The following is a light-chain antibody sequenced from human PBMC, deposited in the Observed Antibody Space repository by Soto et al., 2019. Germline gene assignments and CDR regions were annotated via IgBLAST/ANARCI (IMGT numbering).Light chain of an antibody. CDR3: QQYNNWPWT. CDR1: QSLSIN. J-gene: IGKJ1*01. V-gene: IGKV3-15*01. CDR2: GLS. Sequence: EIVMTQSPATLSVSPGERATLSCRASQSLSINLAWSQLRPGQAPRPLIYGLSTRATGIPARFSVSGSGTDFTLTVRSRQSEDFAVYYCQQYNNWPWTFGQGTKVDIK.